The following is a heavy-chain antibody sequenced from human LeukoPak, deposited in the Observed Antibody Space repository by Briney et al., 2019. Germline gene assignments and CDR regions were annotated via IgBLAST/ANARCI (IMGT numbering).Heavy chain of an antibody. CDR2: ISYSGST. Sequence: SETLSLTCTVSGGSISNYYWSWIRQPPGKGVEWIGYISYSGSTNYNPSLKSRVTISVDTSKNQFSLKLSSVTAADTAVYYCARDHDYDDSDAFDIWGQGTMVTVSS. V-gene: IGHV4-59*01. J-gene: IGHJ3*02. D-gene: IGHD4-17*01. CDR3: ARDHDYDDSDAFDI. CDR1: GGSISNYY.